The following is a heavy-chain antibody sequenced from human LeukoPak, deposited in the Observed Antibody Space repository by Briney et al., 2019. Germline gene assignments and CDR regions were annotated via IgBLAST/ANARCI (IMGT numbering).Heavy chain of an antibody. V-gene: IGHV4-31*03. CDR3: ARHHDILTGFFDY. CDR1: GGSISSYVYY. J-gene: IGHJ4*02. Sequence: SETLSLTCTVSGGSISSYVYYWSWIRQHPGKGLEWIGYIYYSGSTYYNPSLKSRVTISVDTSKNQFSLKLSSVTAADTAVYYCARHHDILTGFFDYWGQGTLVTVSS. CDR2: IYYSGST. D-gene: IGHD3-9*01.